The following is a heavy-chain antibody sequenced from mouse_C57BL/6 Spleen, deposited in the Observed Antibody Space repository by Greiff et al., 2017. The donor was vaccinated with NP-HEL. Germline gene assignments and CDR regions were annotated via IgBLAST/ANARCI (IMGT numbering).Heavy chain of an antibody. D-gene: IGHD1-1*01. CDR1: GFTFSSYT. J-gene: IGHJ3*01. CDR3: ARQSLRYAWFAY. CDR2: LSGGGGNT. V-gene: IGHV5-9*01. Sequence: EVKLVESGGGLVKPGGSLKLSCAASGFTFSSYTMSWVRQTPERRLEGVATLSGGGGNTYYTDSVKGRFTIARDNAKNTLYLQMSRLRSDDTALYYCARQSLRYAWFAYWGQGTLVTVSA.